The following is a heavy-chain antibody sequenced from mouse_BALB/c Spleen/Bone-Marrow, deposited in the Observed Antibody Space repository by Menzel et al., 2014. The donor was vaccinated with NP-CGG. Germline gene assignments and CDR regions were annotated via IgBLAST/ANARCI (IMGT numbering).Heavy chain of an antibody. V-gene: IGHV5-12*02. CDR2: ISNGGGST. CDR3: ARHNYDETWFAY. J-gene: IGHJ3*01. Sequence: EVKLMDSGGGLVQPGGSLKLSCATSGFTFSDYYMYWVRQTPEKRLEWVAYISNGGGSTYYPDTVKGRFTISRDNAKNTLYLQMSRLKSEDTAMYYCARHNYDETWFAYWGQGTLVTVSA. D-gene: IGHD2-4*01. CDR1: GFTFSDYY.